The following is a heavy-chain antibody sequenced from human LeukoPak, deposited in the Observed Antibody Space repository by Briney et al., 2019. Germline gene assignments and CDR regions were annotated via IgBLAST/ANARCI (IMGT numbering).Heavy chain of an antibody. D-gene: IGHD3-10*02. J-gene: IGHJ6*04. V-gene: IGHV3-66*01. CDR1: SFTFSSYV. CDR2: IYSGGST. Sequence: GGSLRLSCGASSFTFSSYVMSWVRQAPGKGLEWVSIIYSGGSTNYADSVKGRFTISRDNSKNTLFLQMNSLRAEDTAVYYCAELGITMIGGVWGKGTTVTISS. CDR3: AELGITMIGGV.